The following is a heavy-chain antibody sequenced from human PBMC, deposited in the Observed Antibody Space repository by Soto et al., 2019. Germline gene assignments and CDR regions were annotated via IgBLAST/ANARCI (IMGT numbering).Heavy chain of an antibody. Sequence: QVQLQQWGAGLLKPSETLSLTCAVYGGSFSGYYWSWIRQPPGKGLEWIGEINHSGSTNYNPSLKSRVTISVDTSNNQFSLKLTSVTAADTAVYYCARYDGSDAFDIWGQGTIVTVSS. CDR1: GGSFSGYY. D-gene: IGHD3-10*01. V-gene: IGHV4-34*01. CDR3: ARYDGSDAFDI. CDR2: INHSGST. J-gene: IGHJ3*02.